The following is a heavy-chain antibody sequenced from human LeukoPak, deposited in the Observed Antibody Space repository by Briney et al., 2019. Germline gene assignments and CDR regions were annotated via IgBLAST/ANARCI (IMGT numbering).Heavy chain of an antibody. V-gene: IGHV4-34*01. Sequence: PSETLSLTCAVYGGSFSGYYWSWIRQPPGKGLEWIGEINHSGSTNYNPSLKSRVTISVDTSKNQFSLKLSSVTAADTAVYYCARNELVLYYFDYWGQGTLVTVSS. CDR2: INHSGST. J-gene: IGHJ4*02. D-gene: IGHD6-6*01. CDR1: GGSFSGYY. CDR3: ARNELVLYYFDY.